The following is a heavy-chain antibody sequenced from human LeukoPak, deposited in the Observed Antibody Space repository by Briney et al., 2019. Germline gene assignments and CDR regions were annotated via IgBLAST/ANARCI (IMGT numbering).Heavy chain of an antibody. D-gene: IGHD3-10*01. CDR3: ARVGYGSGSPDRFDY. CDR2: IYHSGST. Sequence: PSQTLSLTCAVSGGSISSGGYSWSWIRQPPGKGLEWIGYIYHSGSTYYNPSLKSRVTISVDRSKNQFSLKLSSVTAADTAVYYCARVGYGSGSPDRFDYWGQGTLVTVSS. J-gene: IGHJ4*02. V-gene: IGHV4-30-2*01. CDR1: GGSISSGGYS.